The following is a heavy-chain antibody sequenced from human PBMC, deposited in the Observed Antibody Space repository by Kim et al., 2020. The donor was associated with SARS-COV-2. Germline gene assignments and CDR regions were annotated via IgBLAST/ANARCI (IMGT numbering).Heavy chain of an antibody. J-gene: IGHJ4*02. V-gene: IGHV4-39*01. CDR3: VRRKGNGDQLDY. D-gene: IGHD4-17*01. CDR2: IYYSGNT. CDR1: GGSIHTTSYY. Sequence: SGGSIHTTSYYWGWIRQPPGKGLEWIGNIYYSGNTYYNPSLKSRVSISIDTSKNQFSLNLSSVTAADTAVYYCVRRKGNGDQLDYWGQGILAT.